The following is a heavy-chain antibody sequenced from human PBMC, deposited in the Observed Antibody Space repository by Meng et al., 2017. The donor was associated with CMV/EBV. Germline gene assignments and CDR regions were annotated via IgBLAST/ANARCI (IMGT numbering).Heavy chain of an antibody. D-gene: IGHD3-10*01. V-gene: IGHV1-2*02. Sequence: ASVYVSCKASGYTFTGYYMHWVRQAPGQGLEWMGWINPNSGGTNYAQKFQGRVTMTRDTSISTAYMELSRLRSDDTAVYYCARDFANEGVYYYDYYYGMDVWGQGTTVTVSS. CDR3: ARDFANEGVYYYDYYYGMDV. J-gene: IGHJ6*02. CDR1: GYTFTGYY. CDR2: INPNSGGT.